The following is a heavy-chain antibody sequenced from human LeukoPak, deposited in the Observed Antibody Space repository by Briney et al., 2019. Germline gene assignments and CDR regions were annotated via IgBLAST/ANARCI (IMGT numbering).Heavy chain of an antibody. J-gene: IGHJ4*02. Sequence: SVKVSCKASGYTFTSYDINWVRQATGQGLEWMGRIIPILGIANYAQKFQGRVTITADKSTSTAYMELSSLRSEDTAVYYCARGYWGYSSSSYDYWGQGTLVTVSS. CDR2: IIPILGIA. CDR1: GYTFTSYD. D-gene: IGHD6-13*01. V-gene: IGHV1-69*04. CDR3: ARGYWGYSSSSYDY.